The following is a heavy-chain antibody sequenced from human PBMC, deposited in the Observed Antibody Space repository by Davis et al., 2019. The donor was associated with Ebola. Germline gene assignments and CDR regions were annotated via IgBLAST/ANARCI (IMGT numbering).Heavy chain of an antibody. CDR3: ARGGLSVTTQFDY. J-gene: IGHJ4*02. V-gene: IGHV3-30-3*01. D-gene: IGHD4-17*01. Sequence: GGSLRLSCAASGFTFSSYAMHWVRQAPGKGLEWVAVISYDGSNKYYADSVKGRFTISRDNSKNTLYLQMNSLRAEDTAVYYCARGGLSVTTQFDYWGQGTLVTVSS. CDR2: ISYDGSNK. CDR1: GFTFSSYA.